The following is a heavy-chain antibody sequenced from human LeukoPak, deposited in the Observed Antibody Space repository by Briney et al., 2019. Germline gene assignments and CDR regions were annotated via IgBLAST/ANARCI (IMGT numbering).Heavy chain of an antibody. D-gene: IGHD4-23*01. J-gene: IGHJ4*02. CDR3: AVASPGGNAIFDY. CDR1: GYTFTGYY. Sequence: GASVKVSCKASGYTFTGYYMHWVRQAPGQGLEWMGIINPSGGSTSYAQKFQGRVTMTRDTSTSTVYMELSSLRSEDTAVYYCAVASPGGNAIFDYWGQGTLVTVSS. CDR2: INPSGGST. V-gene: IGHV1-46*01.